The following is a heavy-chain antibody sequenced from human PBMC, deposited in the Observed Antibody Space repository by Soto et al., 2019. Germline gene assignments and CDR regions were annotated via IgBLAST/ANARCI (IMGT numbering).Heavy chain of an antibody. CDR2: IYYSGST. V-gene: IGHV4-59*01. J-gene: IGHJ3*02. CDR3: ARDLGYYYDSSGYKAFDI. Sequence: SETLAVNCPVSGGSIRSYYWSWIRQPPGKGLEWIGYIYYSGSTNYNPSLKSRVTISVDTSKNQFSLKLSSVTAADTAVYYCARDLGYYYDSSGYKAFDIWGQGTMVTVSS. CDR1: GGSIRSYY. D-gene: IGHD3-22*01.